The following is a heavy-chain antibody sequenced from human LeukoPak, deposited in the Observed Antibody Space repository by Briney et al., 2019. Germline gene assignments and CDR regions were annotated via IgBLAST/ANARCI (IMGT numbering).Heavy chain of an antibody. J-gene: IGHJ3*02. CDR2: IYYSGST. CDR1: GGSISIYY. Sequence: PSETLSLTCTVSGGSISIYYWSCIPQPPGKGLEWIGYIYYSGSTNYNASPKSRVTISVDRSKNQFSLKLWSVPAADTALYYCARERLGQGAFDIWGQGTMVSVSS. V-gene: IGHV4-59*01. CDR3: ARERLGQGAFDI.